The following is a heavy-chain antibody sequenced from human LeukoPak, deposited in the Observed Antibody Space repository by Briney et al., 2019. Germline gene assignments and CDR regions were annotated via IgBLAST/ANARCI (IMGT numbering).Heavy chain of an antibody. Sequence: SVKVSCKSSGYTFAGYYIYWVRQAPGQALERMGGIIPIFGTANYAQKFQGRVTITADESTSTAYMELSSLRSEDTAVYYCARTREYQLTGFDYWGQGTLVTVSS. CDR2: IIPIFGTA. CDR1: GYTFAGYY. V-gene: IGHV1-69*13. J-gene: IGHJ4*02. D-gene: IGHD2-2*01. CDR3: ARTREYQLTGFDY.